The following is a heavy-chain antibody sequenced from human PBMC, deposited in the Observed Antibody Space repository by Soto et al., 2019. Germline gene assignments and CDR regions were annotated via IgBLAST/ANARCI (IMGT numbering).Heavy chain of an antibody. CDR1: GGSISSSNW. CDR3: ARGSSSSSGWFDP. J-gene: IGHJ5*02. CDR2: IHHRGST. Sequence: SETLSLTCAVSGGSISSSNWWSWVRQPPGKGLEWIGEIHHRGSTNYNPPLKSRVTISVDISKNQFSLKLSSVTAADTAVYFCARGSSSSSGWFDPWGQGTLVTAPQ. D-gene: IGHD6-6*01. V-gene: IGHV4-4*02.